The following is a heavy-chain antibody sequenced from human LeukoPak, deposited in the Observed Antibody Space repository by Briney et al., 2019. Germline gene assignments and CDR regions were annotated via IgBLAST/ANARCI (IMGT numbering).Heavy chain of an antibody. CDR1: GYTFTSYG. Sequence: ASVKVSCKASGYTFTSYGISWVRQAPGQGLEWMGWISAYNGNTNYAQKLQGRVTMTTDTSTSTAYMELRSLRSDDTAVYYCARESRYDFWSGYSYYYGMDVWGQGTTVTVSS. D-gene: IGHD3-3*01. V-gene: IGHV1-18*01. CDR3: ARESRYDFWSGYSYYYGMDV. CDR2: ISAYNGNT. J-gene: IGHJ6*02.